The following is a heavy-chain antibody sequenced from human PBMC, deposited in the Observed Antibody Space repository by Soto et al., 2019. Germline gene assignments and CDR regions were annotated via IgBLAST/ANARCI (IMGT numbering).Heavy chain of an antibody. D-gene: IGHD6-13*01. Sequence: SETLSLTCTVSGGSISSSSYYWGWIRQPPGKGLEWIGGIYYSGSTYYNPSLKSRVTISVDTSKNQFSLKLSSVTAADTAVYYCARRQQLVLAAFDIWGQGTMVT. CDR2: IYYSGST. CDR3: ARRQQLVLAAFDI. V-gene: IGHV4-39*01. CDR1: GGSISSSSYY. J-gene: IGHJ3*02.